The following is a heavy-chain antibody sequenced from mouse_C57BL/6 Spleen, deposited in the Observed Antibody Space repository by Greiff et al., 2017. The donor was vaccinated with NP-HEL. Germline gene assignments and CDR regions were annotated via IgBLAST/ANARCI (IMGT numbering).Heavy chain of an antibody. J-gene: IGHJ4*01. CDR1: GFSFNTYA. D-gene: IGHD2-4*01. Sequence: EVKLVESGGGLVQPKGSLKLSCAASGFSFNTYAMNWVRQAPGKGLEWVARIRSKSNNYATYYADSVKDRFTISRDDSESMLYLQMNNLKTEDTAMYYCVRHAYYDYGDAMDYWGQGTSVTVSS. CDR2: IRSKSNNYAT. V-gene: IGHV10-1*01. CDR3: VRHAYYDYGDAMDY.